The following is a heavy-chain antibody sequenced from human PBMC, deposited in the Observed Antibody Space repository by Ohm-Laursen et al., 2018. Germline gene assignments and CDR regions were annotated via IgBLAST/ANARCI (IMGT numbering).Heavy chain of an antibody. Sequence: SLRLSCAASGFTFINYMSWIRQAPGKGLEWVSYITSGGDSKYYADSVRGRFTISRDNADNSLYLQMNSLRAKDTAVYYCARLSRGAFDYWGQGALVTVSS. V-gene: IGHV3-11*01. J-gene: IGHJ4*02. CDR3: ARLSRGAFDY. D-gene: IGHD3-10*01. CDR2: ITSGGDSK. CDR1: GFTFINY.